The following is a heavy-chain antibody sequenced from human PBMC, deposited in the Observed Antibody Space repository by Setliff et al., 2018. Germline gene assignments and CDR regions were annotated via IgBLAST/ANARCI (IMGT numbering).Heavy chain of an antibody. V-gene: IGHV3-11*04. Sequence: GGSLRLSCAASGLAFGDYFMSWIREAPGKGLEWISYISSDGITIHYADSVKGRFTVTRDNAKNSLYLQMDSLKVEDTAVYYCGSLTDGQHWGQGALVTVSS. CDR2: ISSDGITI. J-gene: IGHJ1*01. CDR3: GSLTDGQH. CDR1: GLAFGDYF. D-gene: IGHD3-9*01.